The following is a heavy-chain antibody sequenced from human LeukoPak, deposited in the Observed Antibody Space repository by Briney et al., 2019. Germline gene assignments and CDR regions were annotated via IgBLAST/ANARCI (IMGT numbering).Heavy chain of an antibody. CDR3: ANEAYYYDSSGYHYFDY. Sequence: GASLRLSCAASGFTFSSYAMSWVRQAPGKGLEWVSAISGSGGSTYYADSVKGRFTISRDNSKNTLYLQMNSLRAEDTTVYYCANEAYYYDSSGYHYFDYWGQGTLVTVSS. J-gene: IGHJ4*02. D-gene: IGHD3-22*01. CDR1: GFTFSSYA. CDR2: ISGSGGST. V-gene: IGHV3-23*01.